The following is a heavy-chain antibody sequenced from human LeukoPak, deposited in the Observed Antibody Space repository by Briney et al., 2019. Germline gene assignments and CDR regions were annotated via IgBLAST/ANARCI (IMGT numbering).Heavy chain of an antibody. CDR2: LSGSGYSA. Sequence: PGGYLTLSCAASGFTFSSYAMSWVRQAPGQGLEWVSSLSGSGYSAYYADSVKGRFTTSRDNSKTTVHLQMNRLRAEDTAIYYCAKEKYEYDTSGFSPLDYWGQGTLVTVSS. D-gene: IGHD3-22*01. CDR1: GFTFSSYA. CDR3: AKEKYEYDTSGFSPLDY. J-gene: IGHJ4*01. V-gene: IGHV3-23*01.